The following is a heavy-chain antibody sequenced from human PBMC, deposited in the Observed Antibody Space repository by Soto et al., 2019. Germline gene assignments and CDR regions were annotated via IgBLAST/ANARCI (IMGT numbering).Heavy chain of an antibody. D-gene: IGHD2-2*01. V-gene: IGHV4-39*01. CDR1: GDSIISSNYY. Sequence: SETLSLTCTVSGDSIISSNYYWAWIRQSPGKGMEWIGNMYYSGSTYYNLSLKSRVTMSVDTSKNQFSLKISSVTAADASVYYCARIVVIPAAPDYYNYYGVDVWGQGTTVTVSS. CDR2: MYYSGST. CDR3: ARIVVIPAAPDYYNYYGVDV. J-gene: IGHJ6*02.